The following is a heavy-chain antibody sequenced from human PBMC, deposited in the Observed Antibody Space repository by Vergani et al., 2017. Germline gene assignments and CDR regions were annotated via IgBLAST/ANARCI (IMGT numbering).Heavy chain of an antibody. CDR3: ARDRSAKYYYDSSGYPDFDY. CDR1: GYTFINYG. J-gene: IGHJ4*02. V-gene: IGHV1-18*01. CDR2: ISAYNGNT. Sequence: QVQLVQSGAEVKKPGASVKVSCKASGYTFINYGISWVRQAPGQGLEWMGWISAYNGNTKYAQKFQGRVTMTTDTSTSTAYMELRSLRSDDTAVYYCARDRSAKYYYDSSGYPDFDYWGQGTLVTVSS. D-gene: IGHD3-22*01.